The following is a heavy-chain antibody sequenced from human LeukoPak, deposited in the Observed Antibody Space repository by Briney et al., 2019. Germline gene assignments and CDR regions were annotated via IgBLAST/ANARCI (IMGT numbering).Heavy chain of an antibody. D-gene: IGHD2-15*01. V-gene: IGHV1-8*01. J-gene: IGHJ5*02. CDR1: GYTFSSCD. CDR3: ARTPPKADIDT. Sequence: ASVTLSCTASGYTFSSCDGKWGRRAPGQGLQWLGWMSTKSGGTGYYQTFRGRVTMSSDTSETTAYMELSGLRSAATAVYYCARTPPKADIDTWGQGTLVTVSS. CDR2: MSTKSGGT.